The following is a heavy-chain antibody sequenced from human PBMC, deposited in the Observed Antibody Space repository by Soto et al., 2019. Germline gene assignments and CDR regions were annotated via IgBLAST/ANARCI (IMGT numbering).Heavy chain of an antibody. CDR3: ARGKAMATNYFDH. CDR2: IIPIFGTA. CDR1: GGTFSSYA. Sequence: PSVKVSGKASGGTFSSYAISWVRQAPGQGLEWMGGIIPIFGTANYAQKFQGRVTITADKSTSTAYMELSSLRSEDTAVYYCARGKAMATNYFDHWGQGTLVTVSS. V-gene: IGHV1-69*06. D-gene: IGHD5-18*01. J-gene: IGHJ4*02.